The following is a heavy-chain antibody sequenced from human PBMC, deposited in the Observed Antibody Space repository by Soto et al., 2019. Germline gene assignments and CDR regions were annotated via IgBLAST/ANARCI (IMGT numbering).Heavy chain of an antibody. D-gene: IGHD3-10*01. J-gene: IGHJ3*02. Sequence: SETLSLTCTVSGGPLSSYYWSWIRQPPGKRLEWIGYIYYSGSTNYNPSLKSRVTISVDTSKNQFSLKLSSVTAADTAVYYCARVWGGAFDIWGQGTMVTVSS. CDR3: ARVWGGAFDI. V-gene: IGHV4-59*01. CDR2: IYYSGST. CDR1: GGPLSSYY.